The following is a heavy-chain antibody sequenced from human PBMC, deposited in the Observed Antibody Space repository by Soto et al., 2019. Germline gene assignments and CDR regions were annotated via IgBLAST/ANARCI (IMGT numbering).Heavy chain of an antibody. Sequence: PSETLSLTCAVSGYSISSGYYWGWIRQPPGKGLEWIGSIYHSGSTYYNPSLKSRVTISVDTSKNQFSLKLSSVTAADTAVYYCASQALAAAGTRGWFDPWGQGTLVTV. D-gene: IGHD6-13*01. CDR2: IYHSGST. J-gene: IGHJ5*02. CDR3: ASQALAAAGTRGWFDP. V-gene: IGHV4-38-2*01. CDR1: GYSISSGYY.